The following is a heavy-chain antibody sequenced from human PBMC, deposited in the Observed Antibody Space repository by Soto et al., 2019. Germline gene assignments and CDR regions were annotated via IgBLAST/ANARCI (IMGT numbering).Heavy chain of an antibody. CDR3: ARGPDYRYYYGMDV. V-gene: IGHV4-34*01. CDR2: INHSGST. J-gene: IGHJ6*02. D-gene: IGHD4-4*01. CDR1: GGSFSGYY. Sequence: KTSETLSLSCAVYGGSFSGYYWSWIRQPPGKGLEWIGEINHSGSTNYNPSPKSRVTISVDTSKNQFSLKLSSVTAADTAVYYCARGPDYRYYYGMDVWGQGTTVTVSS.